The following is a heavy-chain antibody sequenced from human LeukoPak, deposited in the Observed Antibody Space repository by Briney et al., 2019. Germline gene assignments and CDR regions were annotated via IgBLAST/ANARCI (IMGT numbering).Heavy chain of an antibody. V-gene: IGHV1-18*01. CDR3: ARDRSDDPDAFDI. D-gene: IGHD1-1*01. Sequence: GASVKVSCKASGYTFGTYGISWVRQAPGQGLEWMGWISTYNGNTDYAQNLQGRVTMTTDTSTSTAYMELRSLRSEDTAVYYCARDRSDDPDAFDIWGQGTMVTVSS. CDR1: GYTFGTYG. CDR2: ISTYNGNT. J-gene: IGHJ3*02.